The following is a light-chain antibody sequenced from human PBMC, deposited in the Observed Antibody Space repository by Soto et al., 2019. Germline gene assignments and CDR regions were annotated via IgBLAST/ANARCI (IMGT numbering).Light chain of an antibody. Sequence: EIVMTQSPATLSVSPGERATLSCRASQSVSSNLAWYQQKPGQAPRLIIYGAFRRVTGIPDRFSGSGSGTDFTLTISRLEPEDFAVYYCQQYGSSPSTFGRGTKVDIK. CDR2: GAF. CDR1: QSVSSN. J-gene: IGKJ1*01. V-gene: IGKV3-20*01. CDR3: QQYGSSPST.